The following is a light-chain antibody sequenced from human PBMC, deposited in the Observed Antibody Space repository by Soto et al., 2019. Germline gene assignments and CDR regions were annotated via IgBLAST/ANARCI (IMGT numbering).Light chain of an antibody. V-gene: IGKV3D-15*01. CDR2: GAS. J-gene: IGKJ1*01. CDR3: QQYRDWPPWT. CDR1: QSVSSN. Sequence: EIVMTQSPATLSVSPGERATLSCRASQSVSSNLAWYQQNPGQPPRLLIYGASTRASGIPARFSGSGSGTEFTLTIHSLQSEDFAVYYCQQYRDWPPWTFGQGTKVDIK.